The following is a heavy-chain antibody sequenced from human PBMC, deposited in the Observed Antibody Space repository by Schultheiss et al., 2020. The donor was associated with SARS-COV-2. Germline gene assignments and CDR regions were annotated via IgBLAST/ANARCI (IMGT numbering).Heavy chain of an antibody. CDR3: ARFTYYYDSSGYPFDY. D-gene: IGHD3-22*01. V-gene: IGHV2-5*02. J-gene: IGHJ4*02. CDR2: IYWDDDK. CDR1: GFSLSTSGVG. Sequence: SGPTLVKPTETLTLTCTFSGFSLSTSGVGVGWIRQPPGKALEWLALIYWDDDKRYSPSLKSRLTISKDTSKSQVVLTMTNMDPVDTATYYCARFTYYYDSSGYPFDYWGQGTLVTVSS.